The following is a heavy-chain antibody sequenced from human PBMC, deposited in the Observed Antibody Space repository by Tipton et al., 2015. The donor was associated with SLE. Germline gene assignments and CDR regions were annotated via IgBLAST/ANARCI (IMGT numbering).Heavy chain of an antibody. CDR2: IYYTGFT. CDR3: ARQHQLVRAAFEY. CDR1: GGSISSSSYY. V-gene: IGHV4-61*05. D-gene: IGHD2-2*01. Sequence: TLSLTCTVSGGSISSSSYYWGWIRQPPGKGLEWIGFIYYTGFTSHNPSLKSRVTISVDTSNNQFSLKLTSVTAADTAVYYCARQHQLVRAAFEYWGQGTLVTVSS. J-gene: IGHJ4*02.